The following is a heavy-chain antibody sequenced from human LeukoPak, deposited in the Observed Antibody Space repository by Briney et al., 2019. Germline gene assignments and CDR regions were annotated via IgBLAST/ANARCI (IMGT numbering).Heavy chain of an antibody. J-gene: IGHJ3*02. Sequence: GGSLRLSCAASGFTFSNYIMNWVRQAPGKGLEWVSSISSSGIYIYYADSVKGRFTTSRDNAKNSLYLQMNSLSAEDTAVFYCARAGNFAFDIWGQGTMVTVFS. CDR2: ISSSGIYI. D-gene: IGHD3-10*01. V-gene: IGHV3-21*01. CDR3: ARAGNFAFDI. CDR1: GFTFSNYI.